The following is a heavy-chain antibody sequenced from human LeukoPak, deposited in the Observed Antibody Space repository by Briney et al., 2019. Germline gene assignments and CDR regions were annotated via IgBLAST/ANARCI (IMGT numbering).Heavy chain of an antibody. J-gene: IGHJ4*02. D-gene: IGHD2-21*02. CDR2: IYYSGST. Sequence: PSETLSLTCTVSGGSISSHYWSWIRQPPGKGLEWIGYIYYSGSTNYNPSLKSRVTISVDTSKNQFSLKLSSVTAADTAVYYCARVPRDIYCGGDCYPYYFDYWGQGTLVTVSS. V-gene: IGHV4-59*11. CDR3: ARVPRDIYCGGDCYPYYFDY. CDR1: GGSISSHY.